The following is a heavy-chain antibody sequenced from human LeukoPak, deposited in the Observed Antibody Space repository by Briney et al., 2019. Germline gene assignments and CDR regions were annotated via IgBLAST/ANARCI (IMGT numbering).Heavy chain of an antibody. CDR2: IWYDGSNK. V-gene: IGHV3-33*06. J-gene: IGHJ3*02. CDR1: GFTFSSYG. D-gene: IGHD5-18*01. Sequence: GRSLRLSCAASGFTFSSYGMHWVRQAPGKGLEWVAVIWYDGSNKYYADSVKGRFTISRDNSKNTLYLQMNSLRAEDTAVYYCAKDLRLGNLYSYGQFFDIWGQGTMVTVSS. CDR3: AKDLRLGNLYSYGQFFDI.